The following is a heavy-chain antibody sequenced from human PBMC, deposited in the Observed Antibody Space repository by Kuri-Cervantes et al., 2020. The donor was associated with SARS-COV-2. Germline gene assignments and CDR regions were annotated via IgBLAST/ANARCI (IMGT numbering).Heavy chain of an antibody. J-gene: IGHJ6*02. V-gene: IGHV3-30-3*01. D-gene: IGHD3-3*01. CDR1: GFTFSSYA. CDR3: AVDFWSGYSLRIGGAPGYGMDV. Sequence: GESLKISCAASGFTFSSYAMHWVRQAPGKGLEWVAVISYDGSNKYYADSVKGRFTISRDNSKNSLYLQMNSLRAEYTAVYYCAVDFWSGYSLRIGGAPGYGMDVWGQGTTVTVSS. CDR2: ISYDGSNK.